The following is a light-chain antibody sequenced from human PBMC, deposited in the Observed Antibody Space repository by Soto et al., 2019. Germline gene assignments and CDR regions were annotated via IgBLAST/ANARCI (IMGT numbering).Light chain of an antibody. Sequence: QSALTQPASVSGSPGQSITISCTGTSSDVGGYNFVSWYQQHPGKAPKLMIYDVTNRPSGVSNRFSGSKSCNTASLTISGLQAEDEADYYCSSYTNRNTLVFGGGTKVTVL. CDR2: DVT. CDR1: SSDVGGYNF. CDR3: SSYTNRNTLV. J-gene: IGLJ2*01. V-gene: IGLV2-14*03.